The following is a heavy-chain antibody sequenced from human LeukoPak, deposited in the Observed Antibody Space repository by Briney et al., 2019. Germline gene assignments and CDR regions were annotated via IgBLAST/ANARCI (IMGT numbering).Heavy chain of an antibody. CDR3: ARDLYGGTSATFDY. D-gene: IGHD4-23*01. J-gene: IGHJ4*02. Sequence: ASVKVSCKASGFTFTGYYMHWVRQAPGQGLEWMGWINPNSGGTNYAQKFQGRVTMTSDTSISTAYMELSRLRSDNTAVYYCARDLYGGTSATFDYWGQGTLVTVSS. CDR1: GFTFTGYY. V-gene: IGHV1-2*02. CDR2: INPNSGGT.